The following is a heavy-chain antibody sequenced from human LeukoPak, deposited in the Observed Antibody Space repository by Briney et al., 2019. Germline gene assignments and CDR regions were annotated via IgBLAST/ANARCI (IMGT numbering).Heavy chain of an antibody. D-gene: IGHD6-6*01. CDR1: GFTFSSYW. V-gene: IGHV3-74*01. J-gene: IGHJ6*04. CDR3: ARAVRYYGMDV. CDR2: INSDGSST. Sequence: SGGSLRLSCAASGFTFSSYWMHWVRHAPGKGLVWVSRINSDGSSTIYADSVKGRFTISRDNAKNTLYLQMNSLRAEDTAVYYCARAVRYYGMDVWGKGTTVTVSS.